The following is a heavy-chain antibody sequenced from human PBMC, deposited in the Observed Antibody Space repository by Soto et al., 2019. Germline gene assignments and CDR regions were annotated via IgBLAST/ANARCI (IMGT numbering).Heavy chain of an antibody. CDR2: INTNNGAT. V-gene: IGHV1-2*06. Sequence: QVQLVQSGTELKSPGASVRVSCKTSGYSFSAYFINWVRQAPGQGLEWMGRINTNNGATNYSQKFQGRVTMSWDTSINTAYMELTRLTSDDTAFYFCARLPPHNWFDPWGQGTLVTVSS. CDR3: ARLPPHNWFDP. J-gene: IGHJ5*02. CDR1: GYSFSAYF.